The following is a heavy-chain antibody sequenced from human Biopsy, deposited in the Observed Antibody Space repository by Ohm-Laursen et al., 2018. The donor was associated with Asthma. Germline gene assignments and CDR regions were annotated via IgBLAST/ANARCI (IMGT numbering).Heavy chain of an antibody. V-gene: IGHV3-30*18. Sequence: SLRLSCAASGFSFSNYGMHWVRQAPGKGLDWVAVISFDGTNGNYTDSVKGRFTISRDNSKNTMYLEMNSLRAEDTAVYYRPKDVFPGWEVRRGPDYWGQGTLVTVSS. CDR3: PKDVFPGWEVRRGPDY. D-gene: IGHD1-26*01. CDR1: GFSFSNYG. J-gene: IGHJ4*02. CDR2: ISFDGTNG.